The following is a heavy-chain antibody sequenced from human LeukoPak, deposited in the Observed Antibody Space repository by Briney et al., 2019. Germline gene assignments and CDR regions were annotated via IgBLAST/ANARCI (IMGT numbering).Heavy chain of an antibody. CDR1: GFTFSSYG. CDR3: AREGSGRQGGSDHYYYYHHMDV. J-gene: IGHJ6*03. Sequence: GGSLRLSCAASGFTFSSYGMHWVRQAPGKGLEWVAFIRYDGNNKFHADSVRDRFTVSRDNSKNTLYLQMNSLRAEDTAVYYCAREGSGRQGGSDHYYYYHHMDVWGKGTTVTVSS. D-gene: IGHD3-10*01. V-gene: IGHV3-30*02. CDR2: IRYDGNNK.